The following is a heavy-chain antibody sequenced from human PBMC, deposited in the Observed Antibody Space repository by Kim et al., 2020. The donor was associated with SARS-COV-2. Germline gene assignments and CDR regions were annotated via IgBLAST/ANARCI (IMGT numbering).Heavy chain of an antibody. CDR1: GFTFSSYA. V-gene: IGHV3-23*01. Sequence: GGSLRLSCAASGFTFSSYAMSWVRQAPGKGLEWVSAISGSGGSTYYADSVKGRFTISRDNSKNTLYLQMNSLRAEDTAVYYCAKDRLSYGSGAGFDYWGQGTLVTVSS. J-gene: IGHJ4*02. CDR3: AKDRLSYGSGAGFDY. CDR2: ISGSGGST. D-gene: IGHD3-10*01.